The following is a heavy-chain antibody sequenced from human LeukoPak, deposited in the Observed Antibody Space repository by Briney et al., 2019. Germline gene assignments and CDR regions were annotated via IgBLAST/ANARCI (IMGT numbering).Heavy chain of an antibody. CDR3: ARRAGSYSHSYDY. CDR2: IYSGGST. CDR1: ELTLSDNY. J-gene: IGHJ4*02. V-gene: IGHV3-53*01. D-gene: IGHD2-15*01. Sequence: PGGSLRLSCAASELTLSDNYMSWIRQAPGRGLEWASFIYSGGSTYYADSVRGRFIISRDTSKNTLYLQMNSLRAEDTAIYYCARRAGSYSHSYDYWGQGTLVTVSS.